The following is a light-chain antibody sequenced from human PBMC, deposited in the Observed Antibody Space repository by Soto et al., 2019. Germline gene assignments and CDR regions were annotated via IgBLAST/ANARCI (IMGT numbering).Light chain of an antibody. V-gene: IGLV2-14*01. CDR3: SLYTSSDTPYV. Sequence: SALTQPASVTVSPGQSITISCTGTSSDVGAYDYVSWYQQHPDKAPKLIIYVVSNRPSGVSNLFSGSKSGNTASLTISGLQAEDEADYYCSLYTSSDTPYVFGTGTKLTVL. J-gene: IGLJ1*01. CDR1: SSDVGAYDY. CDR2: VVS.